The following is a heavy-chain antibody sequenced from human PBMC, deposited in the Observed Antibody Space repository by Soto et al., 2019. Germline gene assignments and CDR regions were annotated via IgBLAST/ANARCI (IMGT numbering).Heavy chain of an antibody. V-gene: IGHV3-30*18. CDR1: GFTFSKYG. CDR2: LTDDGKEK. CDR3: AKVRFALKYYYGLDV. Sequence: QVHLVESGGGVVQPGTSLRLSCVASGFTFSKYGMHWVRQAPGKGLEWVAILTDDGKEKYYADSVKGRFIISRDNSNNTLFLQMNTLSAEDTAVYYSAKVRFALKYYYGLDVWGQGTTVSVSS. D-gene: IGHD3-16*01. J-gene: IGHJ6*02.